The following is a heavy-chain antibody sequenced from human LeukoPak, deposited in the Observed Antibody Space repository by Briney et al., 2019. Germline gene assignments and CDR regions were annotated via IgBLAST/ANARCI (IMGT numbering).Heavy chain of an antibody. Sequence: SETLSLTCAVYGGSFSGYYWSWIRQPPGKGLEWIGEINHSGSTNYNPSLKSRVTISVDTSKNQLSLKLSSVTAADTAVYYCARLPDDSSGYYYVFDYWGQGTLVTVSS. CDR1: GGSFSGYY. V-gene: IGHV4-34*01. D-gene: IGHD3-22*01. CDR3: ARLPDDSSGYYYVFDY. J-gene: IGHJ4*02. CDR2: INHSGST.